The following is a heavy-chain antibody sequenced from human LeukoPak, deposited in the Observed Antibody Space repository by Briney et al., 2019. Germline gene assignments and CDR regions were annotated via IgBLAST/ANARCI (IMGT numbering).Heavy chain of an antibody. CDR3: AKSFYYAFEY. CDR2: IKQDGSEK. D-gene: IGHD3-22*01. CDR1: GFTFSNYY. V-gene: IGHV3-7*01. Sequence: GSLSLSCAASGFTFSNYYMTWVRQPPGKGLEWVANIKQDGSEKYYVDSVKGRFTISRDNSKNTLYLQMNSLRAEDTAVYYCAKSFYYAFEYWGQGTLVTVSS. J-gene: IGHJ4*02.